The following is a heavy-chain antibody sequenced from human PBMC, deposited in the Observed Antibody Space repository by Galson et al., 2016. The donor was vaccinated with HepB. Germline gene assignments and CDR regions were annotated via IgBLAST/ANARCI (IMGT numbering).Heavy chain of an antibody. CDR2: IYDSGST. CDR3: SRLGGGANAVFNVGAFDM. V-gene: IGHV4-39*01. Sequence: SETLSLTCTVPGGSISGSSYYWGWIRQPPGKGLEWIGSIYDSGSTYYNSSLRSRVTLSVDTSKNQFSLKLKSVTAADTALYFCSRLGGGANAVFNVGAFDMWGQGTLVTVSS. J-gene: IGHJ3*02. D-gene: IGHD2-8*01. CDR1: GGSISGSSYY.